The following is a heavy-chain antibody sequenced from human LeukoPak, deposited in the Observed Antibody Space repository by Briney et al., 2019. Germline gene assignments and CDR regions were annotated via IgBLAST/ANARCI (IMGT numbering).Heavy chain of an antibody. D-gene: IGHD4-23*01. V-gene: IGHV4-61*05. Sequence: PSETLSLTCTVSGGSISSSSYYWGWIRQPPGTGLEWIGYIYYSGSTNYNPSLKSRVTISVDTSKNQFSLKLSSVTAADTAVYYCASRYGANLPFDYWGQGTLGTVSS. CDR2: IYYSGST. CDR3: ASRYGANLPFDY. CDR1: GGSISSSSYY. J-gene: IGHJ4*02.